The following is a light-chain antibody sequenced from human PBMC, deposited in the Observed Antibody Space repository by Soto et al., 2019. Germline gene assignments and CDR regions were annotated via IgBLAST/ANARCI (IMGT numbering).Light chain of an antibody. CDR3: RSYTSSSTYV. CDR2: EVS. V-gene: IGLV2-18*02. Sequence: QSVLTQPPSVSGSPGQSVAISCTGTSSDVGSYNRVSWYQQPPGTAPKVMIYEVSNRPSGVPDRFSGSKSGNTASLTISGLQAEDEADYYCRSYTSSSTYVFGTGYKVTVL. CDR1: SSDVGSYNR. J-gene: IGLJ1*01.